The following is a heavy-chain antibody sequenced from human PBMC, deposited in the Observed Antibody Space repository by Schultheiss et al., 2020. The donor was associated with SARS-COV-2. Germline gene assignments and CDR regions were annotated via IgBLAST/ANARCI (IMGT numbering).Heavy chain of an antibody. CDR3: ATFLSAAFDAFDI. D-gene: IGHD2-2*01. V-gene: IGHV3-9*01. CDR2: ISWNSGSI. CDR1: GFTFDDYA. J-gene: IGHJ3*02. Sequence: SLRLSCAASGFTFDDYAMHWVRQAPGKGLEWVSGISWNSGSIGYADSVKGRFTISRDNAKNSLYLQMNSLRAEDTAVYYCATFLSAAFDAFDIWGQGTMVTVSS.